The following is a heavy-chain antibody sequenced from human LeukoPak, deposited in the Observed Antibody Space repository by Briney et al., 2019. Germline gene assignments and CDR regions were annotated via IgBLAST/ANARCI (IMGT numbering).Heavy chain of an antibody. V-gene: IGHV3-30*01. CDR3: VRRCSSTSCPFDY. CDR2: ISYDGSNK. D-gene: IGHD2-2*01. CDR1: GFTFSSYA. J-gene: IGHJ4*02. Sequence: GGSLRLSCAASGFTFSSYAMHWVRQAPGKGLEWVAVISYDGSNKYYADSVKGRFTISRDNSKNTLYLQMNSLRAEDTAVYYCVRRCSSTSCPFDYWGQGTLVTVSS.